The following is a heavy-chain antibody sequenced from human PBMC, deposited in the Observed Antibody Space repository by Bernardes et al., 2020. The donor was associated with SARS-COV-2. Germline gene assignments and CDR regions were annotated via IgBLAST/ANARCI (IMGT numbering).Heavy chain of an antibody. CDR3: VRADCTSSRCHRGAYDL. J-gene: IGHJ3*01. CDR2: IDYGGTTT. CDR1: GFTFSGYW. V-gene: IGHV3-74*01. D-gene: IGHD2-2*01. Sequence: VGSLRLSCAASGFTFSGYWMHWVRQAPGKGLVWVSRIDYGGTTTNYADSVKGRFTISRDNTKNTLYLQMSSLRAEDTAVYYCVRADCTSSRCHRGAYDLWGHGTMVTVSS.